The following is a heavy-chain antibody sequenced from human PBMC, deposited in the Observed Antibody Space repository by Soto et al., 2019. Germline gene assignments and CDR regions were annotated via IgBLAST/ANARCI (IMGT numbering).Heavy chain of an antibody. CDR2: ISDSGGST. J-gene: IGHJ6*02. CDR1: GFTSNSYW. CDR3: AKAGPTYYYYGMDV. Sequence: PGGSLKLSCAASGFTSNSYWMHWVRQAPGKGLEWVSAISDSGGSTYYADSVRGRFTISRDNSKNTLYLQMNSLRAEDTAVYYCAKAGPTYYYYGMDVWGQGTTVTVSS. D-gene: IGHD1-26*01. V-gene: IGHV3-23*01.